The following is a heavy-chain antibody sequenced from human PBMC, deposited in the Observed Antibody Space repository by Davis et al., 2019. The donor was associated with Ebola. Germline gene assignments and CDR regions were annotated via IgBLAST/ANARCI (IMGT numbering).Heavy chain of an antibody. Sequence: SETLSLTCIVTGGSVTSFSYYWGWVRQSPGKGLEWIGNFYYAGDASYNPSLNSRATVSADTSKNQLALKLTSVTAADTAVYYCVRAVVGGEMWFDSWGQGTLVIVSS. D-gene: IGHD1-26*01. J-gene: IGHJ5*01. CDR1: GGSVTSFSYY. CDR3: VRAVVGGEMWFDS. CDR2: FYYAGDA. V-gene: IGHV4-39*01.